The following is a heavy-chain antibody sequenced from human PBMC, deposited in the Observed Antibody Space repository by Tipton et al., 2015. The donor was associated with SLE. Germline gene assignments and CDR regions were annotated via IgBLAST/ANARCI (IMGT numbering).Heavy chain of an antibody. V-gene: IGHV4-34*01. Sequence: TLSLTCAVYGGSFSGYYWSWIRQPPGKGREWIGEINHSGSTNYNPSLKSRVPISVDTSKNQFSLKLSSVTAADTAVYYCARLLLISPTDAFDIWGQGTMVTVSS. CDR1: GGSFSGYY. CDR3: ARLLLISPTDAFDI. CDR2: INHSGST. J-gene: IGHJ3*02.